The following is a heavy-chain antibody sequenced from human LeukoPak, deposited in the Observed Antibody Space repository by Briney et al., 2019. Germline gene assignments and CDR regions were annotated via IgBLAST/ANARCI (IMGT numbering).Heavy chain of an antibody. V-gene: IGHV3-30-3*01. CDR3: ARVGDGYNYSDY. CDR2: ISYDGSNK. J-gene: IGHJ4*02. D-gene: IGHD5-24*01. CDR1: GFTFSSYA. Sequence: GGSLRLSCAASGFTFSSYAMPWVRQAPGKGLEWVAVISYDGSNKYYADSVKGRFTISRDNSKNTLYLQMNSLRSDDTAVYYCARVGDGYNYSDYWGQGTLVTVSS.